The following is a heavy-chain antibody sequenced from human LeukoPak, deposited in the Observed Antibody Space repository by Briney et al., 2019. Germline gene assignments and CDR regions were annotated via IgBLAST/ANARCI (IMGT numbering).Heavy chain of an antibody. D-gene: IGHD3-10*01. Sequence: GGSLRLSCAASGFTFSTYQMHWLRQAPGKGLEWVSYISGSGETILYADSVKGRFTMSRDNSKNTLYLQMNSLRAEDTAVYYCANPGFDYWGQGTLVTVSS. V-gene: IGHV3-48*03. J-gene: IGHJ4*02. CDR1: GFTFSTYQ. CDR3: ANPGFDY. CDR2: ISGSGETI.